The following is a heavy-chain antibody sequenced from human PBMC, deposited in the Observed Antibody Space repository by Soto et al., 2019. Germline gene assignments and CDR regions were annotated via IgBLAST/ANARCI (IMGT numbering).Heavy chain of an antibody. CDR1: GYTFTSYD. CDR2: MNPNSVNI. J-gene: IGHJ2*01. CDR3: AKESSTWSRYFDL. D-gene: IGHD6-13*01. Sequence: QVQLVQSGAEVKKPGASVKVSCKAAGYTFTSYDINWVRQATGQGLEWMGWMNPNSVNIGYAQKFQGRLTMTRNTSISTAYMELSSLRSEDTAVYYCAKESSTWSRYFDLWGRGTLVTVSS. V-gene: IGHV1-8*01.